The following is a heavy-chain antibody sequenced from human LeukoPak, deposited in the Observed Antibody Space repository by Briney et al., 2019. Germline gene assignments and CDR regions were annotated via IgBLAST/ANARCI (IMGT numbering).Heavy chain of an antibody. CDR1: GFTFSDYY. J-gene: IGHJ4*02. CDR2: ISSSGTYT. Sequence: GGSLRLSCAASGFTFSDYYMSWIRQAPGKGLEWVSYISSSGTYTNYADSVKGRFTISRGNAKNSLFLQMNGLRDEDTALYYCARERVIAAAGDGFDSWGQGTLVTVSS. D-gene: IGHD2-21*01. CDR3: ARERVIAAAGDGFDS. V-gene: IGHV3-11*06.